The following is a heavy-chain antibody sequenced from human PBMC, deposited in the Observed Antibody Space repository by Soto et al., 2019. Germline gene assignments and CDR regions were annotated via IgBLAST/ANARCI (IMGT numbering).Heavy chain of an antibody. D-gene: IGHD3-22*01. CDR1: GFTFSSYW. CDR2: IKSDGSGT. J-gene: IGHJ4*02. V-gene: IGHV3-74*01. Sequence: EVQLVESGGGLVQPGGSLRLSCVASGFTFSSYWMHWVRQAPGKGLVWVSRIKSDGSGTSYADSVKGRLTISRDNAKNTLYLQMNSLRAEDTAVYYCARGDGDYYDGNGYLGRHWGQGTLVTVSP. CDR3: ARGDGDYYDGNGYLGRH.